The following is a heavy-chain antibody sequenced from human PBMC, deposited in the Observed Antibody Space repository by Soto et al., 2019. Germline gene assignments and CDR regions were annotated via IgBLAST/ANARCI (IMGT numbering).Heavy chain of an antibody. CDR3: ARHTSRRRSCGY. J-gene: IGHJ4*02. CDR1: GFTFSSYE. CDR2: ISSSGSTI. D-gene: IGHD2-21*01. V-gene: IGHV3-48*03. Sequence: PGGSVRLSCAASGFTFSSYEMNWVRQAPGKGLEWVSYISSSGSTIYYADSVKGRFTISRDNAKNSLYLQMNSLRAEDTAVYYCARHTSRRRSCGYWGQGTLGAVSS.